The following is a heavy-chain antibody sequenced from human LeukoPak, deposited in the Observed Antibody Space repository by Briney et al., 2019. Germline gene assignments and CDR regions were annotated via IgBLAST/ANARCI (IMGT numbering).Heavy chain of an antibody. CDR3: ARDRATNWFDS. CDR1: GGSISTYY. D-gene: IGHD1-26*01. V-gene: IGHV4-59*01. J-gene: IGHJ5*01. Sequence: PSETLSPTCTVSGGSISTYYWSWIRQPPGKGLEWIGYIYYSGSTNYNPSLKSRVTMSVDTSKNQFSLKLSSVTAADTAVYYCARDRATNWFDSWGQGTLVTVSS. CDR2: IYYSGST.